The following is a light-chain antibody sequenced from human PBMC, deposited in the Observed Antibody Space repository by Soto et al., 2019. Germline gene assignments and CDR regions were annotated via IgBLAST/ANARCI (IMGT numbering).Light chain of an antibody. V-gene: IGKV4-1*01. CDR2: WAS. CDR3: QQYYTNPFT. Sequence: DFVMTQSPDSLAVSLGERATINCKSSQSVLYSTNNKNYLAWYQQKPGQPPKLLIYWASTRESGVPDRFSGSGSEKDFTLTISSLQAEDVALYFCQQYYTNPFTFGGGTKVEIK. J-gene: IGKJ4*01. CDR1: QSVLYSTNNKNY.